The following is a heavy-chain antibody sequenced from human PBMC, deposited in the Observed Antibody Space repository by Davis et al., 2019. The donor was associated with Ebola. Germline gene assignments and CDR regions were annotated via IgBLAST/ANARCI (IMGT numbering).Heavy chain of an antibody. Sequence: PGGSLRLSCAASGFTFSSYSMNWVRQAPGKGLEWVSSISSSSSYIYYADSVKGRFTISRDNAKNSLYLHMNSLRAEDTAVYFCARGGVAYSDLDYWGQGTLVAVSS. J-gene: IGHJ4*02. CDR1: GFTFSSYS. CDR2: ISSSSSYI. CDR3: ARGGVAYSDLDY. V-gene: IGHV3-21*04. D-gene: IGHD2-21*01.